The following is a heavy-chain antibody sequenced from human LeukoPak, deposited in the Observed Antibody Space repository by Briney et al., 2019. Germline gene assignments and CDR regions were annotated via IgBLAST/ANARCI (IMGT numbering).Heavy chain of an antibody. J-gene: IGHJ4*02. CDR1: GFTFSSYW. CDR3: ARDAPPLRFLEWLSEFDY. CDR2: IKQDGSEK. V-gene: IGHV3-7*01. D-gene: IGHD3-3*01. Sequence: GGSLRLSCAASGFTFSSYWMSWVRQAPGKGLEWVANIKQDGSEKYYVDSVKGRFTISRDNAKNSLYLQMNSLGAEDTAVYYCARDAPPLRFLEWLSEFDYWGQGTLVTVSS.